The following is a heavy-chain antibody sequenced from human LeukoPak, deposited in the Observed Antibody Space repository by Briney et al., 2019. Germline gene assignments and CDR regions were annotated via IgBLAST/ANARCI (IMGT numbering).Heavy chain of an antibody. Sequence: ASVKVSCKASGYTFINYAIHWVRQAPGQRLEWVGWINPYNGGTEYSQKLQGRVTITKDTSATTAYMDLSTLKSEDTAVYYCARGSSSDWPLEYWGRGILVTVSS. J-gene: IGHJ4*02. V-gene: IGHV1-3*01. CDR3: ARGSSSDWPLEY. D-gene: IGHD6-19*01. CDR2: INPYNGGT. CDR1: GYTFINYA.